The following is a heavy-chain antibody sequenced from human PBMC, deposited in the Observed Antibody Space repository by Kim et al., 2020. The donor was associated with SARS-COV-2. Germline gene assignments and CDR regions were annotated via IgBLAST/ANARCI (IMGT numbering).Heavy chain of an antibody. D-gene: IGHD3-22*01. CDR3: ARDAGRWLNWFDP. J-gene: IGHJ5*02. Sequence: ADSVKGRFTISRDNAKNSLYLQINSLRAEDTAVYYCARDAGRWLNWFDPWGQGTLVTVSS. V-gene: IGHV3-48*03.